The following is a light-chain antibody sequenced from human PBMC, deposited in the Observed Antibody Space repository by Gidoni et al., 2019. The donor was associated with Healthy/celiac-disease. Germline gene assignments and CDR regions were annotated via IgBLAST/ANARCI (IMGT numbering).Light chain of an antibody. V-gene: IGLV6-57*03. CDR1: SGSIASNS. J-gene: IGLJ3*02. Sequence: NFLLTQPHSVSESPGKTVTISCTRSSGSIASNSVQWYQQRPGSAPTTVIYEDNQRPSGGPDRFSGSIDSSSNSASLTISGLKTEDEADYYCQSYDSTQRVFGGGTKLTVL. CDR2: EDN. CDR3: QSYDSTQRV.